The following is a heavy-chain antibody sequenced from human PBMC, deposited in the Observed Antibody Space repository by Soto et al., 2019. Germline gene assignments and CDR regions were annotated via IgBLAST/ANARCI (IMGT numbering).Heavy chain of an antibody. CDR1: GYTFTSYG. V-gene: IGHV1-18*01. CDR3: ATDEGVGYSNGWGNDAFDI. Sequence: ASVKVSCKASGYTFTSYGISWVRQAPGQGLEWMGWISAYNGNTNYAQKLQGRVTMTTDTSTSTAYMELRSLRSDDTAVYYCATDEGVGYSNGWGNDAFDIWGQGTMVTVSS. D-gene: IGHD6-19*01. CDR2: ISAYNGNT. J-gene: IGHJ3*02.